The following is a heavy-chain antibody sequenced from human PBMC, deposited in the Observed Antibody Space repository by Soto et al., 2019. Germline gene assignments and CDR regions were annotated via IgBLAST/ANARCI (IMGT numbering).Heavy chain of an antibody. Sequence: ASVKVSCKASGYTFTGYYMHWVRQAPGQGLEWMGWINPNSGGTNYAQKFQGRVTMTRDTSISTAYMELSRLRSDDTAVYYCARDRRVLRYFDWSNYYYYGMDVWGQGTTVTVS. CDR2: INPNSGGT. D-gene: IGHD3-9*01. V-gene: IGHV1-2*02. CDR1: GYTFTGYY. J-gene: IGHJ6*02. CDR3: ARDRRVLRYFDWSNYYYYGMDV.